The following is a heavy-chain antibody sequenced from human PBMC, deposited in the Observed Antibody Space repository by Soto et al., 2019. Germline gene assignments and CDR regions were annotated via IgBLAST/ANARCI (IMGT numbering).Heavy chain of an antibody. CDR1: GYTFIKYG. D-gene: IGHD2-2*01. CDR2: ISPFSGPT. CDR3: ARLRGVAVPAASPDGFDI. Sequence: QVQLVQSGPEMKKPGASVKVSCKASGYTFIKYGINWVRQAPGQGLEWMGWISPFSGPTDYARNFRDRVAMTTDPSTSTVYMELTILRSGDTAMYYCARLRGVAVPAASPDGFDIWGQGTMVTVSS. V-gene: IGHV1-18*01. J-gene: IGHJ3*02.